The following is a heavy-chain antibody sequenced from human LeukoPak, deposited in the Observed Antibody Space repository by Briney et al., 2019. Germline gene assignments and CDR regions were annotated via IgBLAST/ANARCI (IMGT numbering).Heavy chain of an antibody. D-gene: IGHD6-19*01. J-gene: IGHJ5*02. CDR1: GGFISRSGDY. CDR3: ARQVTPSSGLHWFDP. CDR2: IYYSGNA. Sequence: SETLSLTCTVSGGFISRSGDYWGWIRQPPGKGLEWIASIYYSGNAYYNPSLKSRVTISVDTSKNQFSLMLTSVTAADTAAYHCARQVTPSSGLHWFDPWGQGTLVTVSS. V-gene: IGHV4-39*01.